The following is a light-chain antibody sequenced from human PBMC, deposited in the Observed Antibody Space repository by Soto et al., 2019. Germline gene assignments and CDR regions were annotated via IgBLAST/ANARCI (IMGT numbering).Light chain of an antibody. V-gene: IGLV2-14*01. CDR1: SSDVGGYND. Sequence: CDLNRAASVTGAAGEAISISCTGTSSDVGGYNDVSWYQQHPGKAPKLMIYDVSNRPSGVSNRFSGSKSGNTASLTICGLQAEDEADYYCFSYTSSSTYVFGTGTKVTVL. CDR2: DVS. J-gene: IGLJ1*01. CDR3: FSYTSSSTYV.